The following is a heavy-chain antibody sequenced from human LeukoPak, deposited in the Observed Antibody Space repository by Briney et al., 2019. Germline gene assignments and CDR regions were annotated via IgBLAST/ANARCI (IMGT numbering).Heavy chain of an antibody. Sequence: GGSLRLSCAASGFSVSTNYMNWVRQAPGKGLEWVSILYSGSSTYYADSVEGRFIVSRDSSKNTLSLQMNDLRAEDTAVYYCARVGDHFHWYLDLWGRGNLVTVSS. CDR2: LYSGSST. CDR3: ARVGDHFHWYLDL. CDR1: GFSVSTNY. V-gene: IGHV3-53*01. J-gene: IGHJ2*01. D-gene: IGHD3-3*02.